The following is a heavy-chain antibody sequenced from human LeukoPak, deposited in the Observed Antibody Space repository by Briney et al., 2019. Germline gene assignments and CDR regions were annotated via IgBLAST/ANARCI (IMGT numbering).Heavy chain of an antibody. D-gene: IGHD3-16*01. V-gene: IGHV3-23*01. CDR3: AKDDAWGRYKD. CDR1: GFTFSTYA. Sequence: GSLRLSCAASGFTFSTYAMSWVRQAPGRGLEWVSAISVTGGSTYSADSVKGRFTTSRDNSKNTLYLQMNSLRAEDTAVYYCAKDDAWGRYKDWGQGTLVTVSS. CDR2: ISVTGGST. J-gene: IGHJ1*01.